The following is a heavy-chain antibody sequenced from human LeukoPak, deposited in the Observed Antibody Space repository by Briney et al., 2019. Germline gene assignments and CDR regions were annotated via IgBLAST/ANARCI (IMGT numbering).Heavy chain of an antibody. CDR3: ARDLGSRDGYNPPNLFDN. V-gene: IGHV1-69*13. Sequence: SVKVSCKASGGTFSRYAMSWVRQAPGQGLEWMGGIIPIFGTTNYAQKFQGRVTITADESTSTAYMELSSLRSEDTAVYYCARDLGSRDGYNPPNLFDNWGQGTLVTVSS. D-gene: IGHD5-24*01. J-gene: IGHJ4*02. CDR1: GGTFSRYA. CDR2: IIPIFGTT.